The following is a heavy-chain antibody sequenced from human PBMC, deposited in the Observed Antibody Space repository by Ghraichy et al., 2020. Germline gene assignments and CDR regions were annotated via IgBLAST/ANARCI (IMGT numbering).Heavy chain of an antibody. V-gene: IGHV4-59*01. CDR1: GGSISSYY. J-gene: IGHJ4*02. D-gene: IGHD6-6*01. CDR3: ARYSSLYYFDY. CDR2: ISYSGST. Sequence: SETLSLTCTVSGGSISSYYWSWIRQPPGKGLEWIGYISYSGSTNYNPSLKSRVIISVDTSKNQFSLKLSSVTAADTAVYYCARYSSLYYFDYWGQGTLVTVSS.